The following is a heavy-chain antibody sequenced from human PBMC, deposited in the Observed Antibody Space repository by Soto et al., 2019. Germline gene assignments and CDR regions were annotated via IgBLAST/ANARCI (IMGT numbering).Heavy chain of an antibody. CDR3: ARADSLGSHYYSGMDV. Sequence: QVQLVESGGGVVQPGRSLRLSCAASGVTFSSYGMHWVRQAPGKGLEWVAVIWYDGSNKYYADSVKGRFTISRDNSKNAVYLQMNSLRAEDTAVYYCARADSLGSHYYSGMDVWGQGTTVTVSS. CDR1: GVTFSSYG. V-gene: IGHV3-33*01. CDR2: IWYDGSNK. D-gene: IGHD3-22*01. J-gene: IGHJ6*02.